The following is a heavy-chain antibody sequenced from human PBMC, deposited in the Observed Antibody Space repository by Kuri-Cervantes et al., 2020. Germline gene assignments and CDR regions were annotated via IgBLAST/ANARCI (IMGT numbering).Heavy chain of an antibody. CDR2: MNPNSGNT. D-gene: IGHD6-19*01. CDR3: ARASSGWWENWFDP. CDR1: GYTFTSYD. V-gene: IGHV1-8*01. J-gene: IGHJ5*02. Sequence: ASVKVSCKASGYTFTSYDINWVRQATGQGLEWMGWMNPNSGNTGYAQKFQGRVTMTRDASISTAYMELSRLRSDDTAVYYCARASSGWWENWFDPWGQGTLVTVSS.